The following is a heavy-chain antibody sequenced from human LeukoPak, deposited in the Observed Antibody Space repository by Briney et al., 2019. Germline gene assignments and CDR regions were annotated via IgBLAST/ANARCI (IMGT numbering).Heavy chain of an antibody. Sequence: PSETLSLTCTVSSGSLGSYYWNWLRRPAGKGLEWIGHIYTSGSTNYNPSLKSRVTMSVDTSKNQFSLKLNSVTAADTAFYYCAREYSSSSGKALDYWGQGTLVTVSS. J-gene: IGHJ4*02. CDR3: AREYSSSSGKALDY. CDR1: SGSLGSYY. D-gene: IGHD6-6*01. CDR2: IYTSGST. V-gene: IGHV4-4*07.